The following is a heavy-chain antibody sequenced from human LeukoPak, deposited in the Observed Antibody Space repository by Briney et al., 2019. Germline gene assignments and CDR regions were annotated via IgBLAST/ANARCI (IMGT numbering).Heavy chain of an antibody. CDR3: ARAPDYYGSGSYYNHFDY. Sequence: LSQTLSLTCAISGDSVSSNSAARNWIRQSPSRGLEWLGRTYYRSKWYNDYEVSVKSRITINPDTSKNQFSLQLNSVTPEDTAVYYCARAPDYYGSGSYYNHFDYWGQGTLVTVSS. CDR2: TYYRSKWYN. V-gene: IGHV6-1*01. J-gene: IGHJ4*02. D-gene: IGHD3-10*01. CDR1: GDSVSSNSAA.